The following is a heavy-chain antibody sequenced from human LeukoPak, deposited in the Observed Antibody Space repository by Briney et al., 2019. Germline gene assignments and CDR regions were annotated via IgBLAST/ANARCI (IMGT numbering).Heavy chain of an antibody. Sequence: KPSETLSPTCTVSGGSVSSGSYYWSWIRQPPGKGLEWIGYIYYSGSTNYNPSLKSRVTISVDTSKNQFSLKLSSVTAADTAVYYCARVCSTSCYGYYYYGMDVWGQGTTVTVSS. V-gene: IGHV4-61*01. CDR1: GGSVSSGSYY. CDR2: IYYSGST. CDR3: ARVCSTSCYGYYYYGMDV. J-gene: IGHJ6*02. D-gene: IGHD2-2*01.